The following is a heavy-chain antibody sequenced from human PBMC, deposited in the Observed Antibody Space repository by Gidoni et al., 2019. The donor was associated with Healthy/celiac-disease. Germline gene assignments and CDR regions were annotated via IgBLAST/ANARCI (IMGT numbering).Heavy chain of an antibody. J-gene: IGHJ6*02. V-gene: IGHV3-7*01. Sequence: EVQLVKSGGGLVQPGRSLRLSCAASGFTFSSYWMSWVRQAPGKGLGWVANIKQDGSEKYYVDSVKGRFTISRDNAKNSLYLQMNSLRAEDTAVYYCAREGGYSYGFRGGYYGMDVWGQGTTVTVSS. CDR3: AREGGYSYGFRGGYYGMDV. CDR1: GFTFSSYW. D-gene: IGHD5-18*01. CDR2: IKQDGSEK.